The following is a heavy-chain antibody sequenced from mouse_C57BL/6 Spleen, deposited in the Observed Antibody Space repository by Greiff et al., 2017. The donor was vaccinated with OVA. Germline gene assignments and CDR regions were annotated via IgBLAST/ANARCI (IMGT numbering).Heavy chain of an antibody. V-gene: IGHV5-9-1*02. Sequence: EVKLVESGEGLVKPGGSLKLSCAASGFTFSSYAMSWVRQTPEKRLEWVAYISSGGDYIYYADTVKGRFTISRDNARNTLYLQMSSLKSEDTAMYYCTREAIYSYAMDYWGQGTSVTVSS. CDR2: ISSGGDYI. CDR3: TREAIYSYAMDY. D-gene: IGHD3-2*02. J-gene: IGHJ4*01. CDR1: GFTFSSYA.